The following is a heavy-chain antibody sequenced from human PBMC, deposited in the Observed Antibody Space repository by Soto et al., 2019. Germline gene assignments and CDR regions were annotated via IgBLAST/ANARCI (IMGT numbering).Heavy chain of an antibody. CDR1: GDTFNFYS. CDR2: FNPTLSMS. CDR3: ATSYGSGSRAFDY. D-gene: IGHD3-10*01. Sequence: QVQLVQSGAEVKKPGSSVKVSCKASGDTFNFYSINWVRQAPGLGLEWVGRFNPTLSMSNSAPKFQGRVPLTADNSANTVYMVLSSLRSDDTAMYYGATSYGSGSRAFDYWGQGALVTVSS. V-gene: IGHV1-69*02. J-gene: IGHJ4*02.